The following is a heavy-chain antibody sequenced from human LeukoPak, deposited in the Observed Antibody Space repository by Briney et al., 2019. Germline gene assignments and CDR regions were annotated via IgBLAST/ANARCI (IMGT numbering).Heavy chain of an antibody. J-gene: IGHJ6*02. CDR3: ARVKVVTAAGPQYYGMDV. Sequence: ASVKVSCKASGYTFTSYAMHWVRQAPGQRLEWMGWINAGNGNTRYSQNFQGRVTITRDTSASIAYMELSSLRSEDTAVYYCARVKVVTAAGPQYYGMDVWGQGPRSPSP. V-gene: IGHV1-3*01. D-gene: IGHD6-13*01. CDR2: INAGNGNT. CDR1: GYTFTSYA.